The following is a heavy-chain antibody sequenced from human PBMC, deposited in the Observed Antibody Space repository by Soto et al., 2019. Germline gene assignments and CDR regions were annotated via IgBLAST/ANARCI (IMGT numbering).Heavy chain of an antibody. CDR1: GFTFRDYI. CDR3: ARQGLGARRSHYKHLDV. V-gene: IGHV3-30*04. D-gene: IGHD4-4*01. Sequence: QVHLVESGGDVVQPGRSLRLSCAASGFTFRDYIIHCVRQAPGKGLEWVTLISNDETTKYIADSVKGRFTISRDNSKNTVNLQMNSLRPEDTAIYYCARQGLGARRSHYKHLDVWGQGTTVTVSS. J-gene: IGHJ6*02. CDR2: ISNDETTK.